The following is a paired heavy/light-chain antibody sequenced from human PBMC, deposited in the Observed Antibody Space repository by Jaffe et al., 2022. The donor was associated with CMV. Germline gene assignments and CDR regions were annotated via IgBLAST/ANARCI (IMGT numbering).Heavy chain of an antibody. V-gene: IGHV4-59*08. J-gene: IGHJ4*02. CDR3: ARHGVVVAGNFDY. D-gene: IGHD2-15*01. CDR2: IYYSGST. Sequence: QVQLQESGPGLVKPSETLSLTCTVSGDSITSYYWSWIRQPPGKGLEWIGYIYYSGSTNYNPSLQGRVTISVDTSKNQLSLKLSSVTAADTALYYCARHGVVVAGNFDYWGQGTLVTVSS. CDR1: GDSITSYY.
Light chain of an antibody. CDR3: QQRDNWPRT. Sequence: EIVLTQSPATLSLSPGERATLSCRASQSVSSYLAWYQQKPGQAPRLLIYDAANRATGIPARFSGSGSGTDFTLTISSLEPEDFAVYYCQQRDNWPRTFGQGTKVEIK. CDR1: QSVSSY. J-gene: IGKJ1*01. V-gene: IGKV3-11*01. CDR2: DAA.